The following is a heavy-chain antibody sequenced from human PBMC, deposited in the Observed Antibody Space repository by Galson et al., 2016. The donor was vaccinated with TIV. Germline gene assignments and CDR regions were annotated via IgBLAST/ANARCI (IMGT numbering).Heavy chain of an antibody. CDR1: GYTFTNYG. V-gene: IGHV1-18*01. CDR2: ISTYNGNT. J-gene: IGHJ4*02. D-gene: IGHD3-22*01. Sequence: SVKVSCKASGYTFTNYGISWVRQAPGQGLEWMGWISTYNGNTNYVQKLQGGVTMTTDTSTSTAYMELRSLRSDDTAVYYCARDNRLYDSSGYRSPFDYWGQGTLVTVSS. CDR3: ARDNRLYDSSGYRSPFDY.